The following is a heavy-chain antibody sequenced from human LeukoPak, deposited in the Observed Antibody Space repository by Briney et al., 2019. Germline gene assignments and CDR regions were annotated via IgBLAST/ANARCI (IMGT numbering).Heavy chain of an antibody. J-gene: IGHJ3*02. Sequence: GGSLRLSCAASGFTFSSYSMNWVRQAPGKGLEWVSYISSSSRTIYYADSVKGRFTISRDNSKNTLYLQMNSLRAEDTAVYYCAKRAVVYDAFDIWGQGTVVTVSS. D-gene: IGHD3-22*01. CDR3: AKRAVVYDAFDI. CDR1: GFTFSSYS. CDR2: ISSSSRTI. V-gene: IGHV3-48*01.